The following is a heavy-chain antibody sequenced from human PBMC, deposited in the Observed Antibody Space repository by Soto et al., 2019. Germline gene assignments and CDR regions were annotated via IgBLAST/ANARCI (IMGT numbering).Heavy chain of an antibody. CDR2: ISYSGST. Sequence: SETLSLTCTVSGGSFSGGGYYWSWIRQHPGKGLEWMGYISYSGSTKYKPSLQSRITISVDTSENQFPLRLTSVTAADTAIYFCARTSIFGVVLNAFDIWGQGTLVTVSS. J-gene: IGHJ3*02. CDR3: ARTSIFGVVLNAFDI. CDR1: GGSFSGGGYY. V-gene: IGHV4-31*03. D-gene: IGHD3-3*01.